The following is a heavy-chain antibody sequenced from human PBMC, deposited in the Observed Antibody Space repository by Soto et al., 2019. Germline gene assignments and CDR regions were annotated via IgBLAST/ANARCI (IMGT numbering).Heavy chain of an antibody. Sequence: QVQLVESGGGLVKPGGSLRLSCAASGFTFSDYYMSWIRQAPGKGLEWVSYISNSGRTLYYADSMKGRFTISRDNARNLLFLQMNSLRSDDTAVYYCARDLVAVSGGVYSRSSGGYFFDFWGQGTLVTVSS. D-gene: IGHD6-6*01. V-gene: IGHV3-11*01. CDR2: ISNSGRTL. J-gene: IGHJ4*02. CDR1: GFTFSDYY. CDR3: ARDLVAVSGGVYSRSSGGYFFDF.